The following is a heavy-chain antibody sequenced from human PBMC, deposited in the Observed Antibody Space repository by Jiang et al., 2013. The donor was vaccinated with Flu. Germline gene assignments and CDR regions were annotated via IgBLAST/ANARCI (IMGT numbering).Heavy chain of an antibody. J-gene: IGHJ4*02. CDR2: VRSDGIGQ. CDR1: EFTFSAFG. V-gene: IGHV3-30*02. Sequence: PGGSLRLSCAASEFTFSAFGIHWLRQAPGKGLEWVGFVRSDGIGQYYADSVKGRFTISRDNSKNTLYLQMNSLRVEDTAVYYCTKDPHTNSIYLEYWGQGTLVTVSS. D-gene: IGHD2-2*01. CDR3: TKDPHTNSIYLEY.